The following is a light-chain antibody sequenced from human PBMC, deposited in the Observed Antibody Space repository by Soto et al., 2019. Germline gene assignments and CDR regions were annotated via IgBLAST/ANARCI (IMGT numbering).Light chain of an antibody. CDR2: AAS. V-gene: IGKV1-5*03. CDR1: QSISSW. J-gene: IGKJ2*01. CDR3: QQYNDSFPYT. Sequence: DIQMTQSPSTLSASVGDRATITCRASQSISSWLAWYQQKPGTAPKLLIYAASTLESGVPSRFSGSRSGTEFTLTVSSLQPDDFATYYCQQYNDSFPYTFGQGTKV.